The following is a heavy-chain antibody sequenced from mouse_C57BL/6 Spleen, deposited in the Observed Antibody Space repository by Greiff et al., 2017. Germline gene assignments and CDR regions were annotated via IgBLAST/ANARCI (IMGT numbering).Heavy chain of an antibody. CDR3: ATYGLDY. Sequence: EVKLVDSEGGLVQPGSSMKLSCTASGFTFSDYYMPWVRQVPEKGLEWVANINYDGGSTYYLDSLKSRFIISRDNAKNILYLQMSSLKSEDTATYYCATYGLDYWGQGTSVTVSS. CDR1: GFTFSDYY. V-gene: IGHV5-16*01. CDR2: INYDGGST. J-gene: IGHJ4*01.